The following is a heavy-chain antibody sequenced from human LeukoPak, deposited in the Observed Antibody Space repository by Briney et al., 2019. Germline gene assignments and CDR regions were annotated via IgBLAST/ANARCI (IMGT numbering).Heavy chain of an antibody. V-gene: IGHV4-4*07. Sequence: SETLSLTCTVSGGSITSYYWSWIRQPAGQGLEWIGRIYTSGSTNYNPSLKSRVTMSVDTSKNQFSLKLSSVTAADTAVYYCAREQWPGQRDYWGQGTLVTVSS. CDR2: IYTSGST. D-gene: IGHD6-19*01. CDR3: AREQWPGQRDY. CDR1: GGSITSYY. J-gene: IGHJ4*02.